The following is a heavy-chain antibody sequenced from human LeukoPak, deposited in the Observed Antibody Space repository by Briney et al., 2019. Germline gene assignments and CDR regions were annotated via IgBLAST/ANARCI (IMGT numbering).Heavy chain of an antibody. Sequence: GGSLTLSRAASGFTFSSYAMHWVRQAPGKGLEYVSAISSNGGSTYYAHSVKGRFTISRDNSKNTLYLQMGSLRAEDMAVYYCARESPGIAVAGILDYWGQGTLVTVSS. CDR2: ISSNGGST. J-gene: IGHJ4*02. CDR1: GFTFSSYA. V-gene: IGHV3-64*01. D-gene: IGHD6-19*01. CDR3: ARESPGIAVAGILDY.